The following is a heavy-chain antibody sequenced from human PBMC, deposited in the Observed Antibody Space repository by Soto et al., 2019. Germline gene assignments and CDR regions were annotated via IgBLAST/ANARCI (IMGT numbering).Heavy chain of an antibody. CDR1: GFSLSTSGVG. Sequence: QITLKESGPTLVKPTQTLTLTCTFSGFSLSTSGVGVGWIRQPPGKALEWLALIYWDDDKRCSPSLKSRLTITKDTSKNQVVLTMTNMDPVDTATYYCAHRQTYCGGNCYSGFDYWGQGTLVTVSS. J-gene: IGHJ4*02. CDR3: AHRQTYCGGNCYSGFDY. D-gene: IGHD2-21*02. V-gene: IGHV2-5*02. CDR2: IYWDDDK.